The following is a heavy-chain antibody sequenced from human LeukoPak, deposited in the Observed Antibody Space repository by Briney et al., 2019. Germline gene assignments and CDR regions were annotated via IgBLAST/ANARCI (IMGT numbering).Heavy chain of an antibody. CDR3: ARDSSGWYDY. J-gene: IGHJ4*02. V-gene: IGHV4-30-2*01. CDR2: IYHSGST. CDR1: GGSISSGGYY. Sequence: SETLSLTCIVSGGSISSGGYYWSWIRQPPGKGLEWIGYIYHSGSTYYNPSLKSRVTISVDRSKNQFSLKLSSVTAADTAVYYCARDSSGWYDYWGQGTLVTVSS. D-gene: IGHD6-19*01.